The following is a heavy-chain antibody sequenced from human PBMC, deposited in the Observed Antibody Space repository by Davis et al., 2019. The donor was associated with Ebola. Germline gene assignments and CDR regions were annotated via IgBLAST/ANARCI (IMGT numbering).Heavy chain of an antibody. CDR3: ASQLFDYGDSPLSH. Sequence: GGSLRLSCVASGFTFSSLLNTGLEWVANIKQDGSEKYYVDSVKGRFTISRDNAKNSLYLQMNSLRAEDTAVYYCASQLFDYGDSPLSHWGQGTLVTVSS. V-gene: IGHV3-7*01. CDR1: GFTFSSL. D-gene: IGHD4-17*01. CDR2: IKQDGSEK. J-gene: IGHJ4*02.